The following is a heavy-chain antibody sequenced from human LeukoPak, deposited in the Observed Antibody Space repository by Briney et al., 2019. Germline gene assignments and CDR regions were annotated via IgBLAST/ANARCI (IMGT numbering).Heavy chain of an antibody. V-gene: IGHV3-23*01. J-gene: IGHJ4*02. CDR3: AKPKGSYPIFDY. CDR1: GFIFSSYS. D-gene: IGHD1-26*01. CDR2: IGVSGGNT. Sequence: PGGSLRLSCAASGFIFSSYSMSWVRQAPGKGLEWVSAIGVSGGNTYYADSVKGRFTISRDNSKNTLYLQMNSLRAEDTAIYYCAKPKGSYPIFDYWGQGTLVTVSS.